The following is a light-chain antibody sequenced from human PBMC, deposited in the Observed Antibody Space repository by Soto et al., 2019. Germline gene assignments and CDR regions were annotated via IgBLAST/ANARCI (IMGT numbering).Light chain of an antibody. V-gene: IGKV3-15*01. Sequence: EIVMTQFPATLSVSAGERATLSCRASQSVRSNLAWYQQRPGQAPRLLIYAASTRATGIPARFSGSGSGTEFTLTISSLQSEDFAVYSCQQYNNWPRTFGQGTKVDI. J-gene: IGKJ1*01. CDR1: QSVRSN. CDR3: QQYNNWPRT. CDR2: AAS.